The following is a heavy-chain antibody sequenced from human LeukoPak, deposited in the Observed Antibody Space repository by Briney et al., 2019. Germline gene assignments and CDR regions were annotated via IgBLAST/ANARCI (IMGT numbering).Heavy chain of an antibody. J-gene: IGHJ4*02. V-gene: IGHV3-30*03. CDR2: VADDGNHK. D-gene: IGHD2-15*01. CDR1: GFTFRSYG. CDR3: AREAAWGQWYFDY. Sequence: GMSLRLSCAASGFTFRSYGMHWVGQAPGKGLEWVAVVADDGNHKVYADSAKGRFTIYRDNSKNTLYLQMDSLRAEDTAVYYCAREAAWGQWYFDYWGQGTLVTVSS.